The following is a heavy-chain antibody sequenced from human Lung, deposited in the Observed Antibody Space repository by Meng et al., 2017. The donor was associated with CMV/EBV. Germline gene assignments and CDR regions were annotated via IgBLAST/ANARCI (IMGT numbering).Heavy chain of an antibody. J-gene: IGHJ6*02. D-gene: IGHD1-7*01. Sequence: GGSLRLXXAASGFTFSSYAMHWVRQAPGKGLEWVAVISYDGSNKYYADSVKGRFTISRDNSKNTLYLQMNSLRAEDTAVYYCARGSITGTTYYYYYGMDFWGQGTTVXVSS. CDR3: ARGSITGTTYYYYYGMDF. CDR1: GFTFSSYA. V-gene: IGHV3-30-3*01. CDR2: ISYDGSNK.